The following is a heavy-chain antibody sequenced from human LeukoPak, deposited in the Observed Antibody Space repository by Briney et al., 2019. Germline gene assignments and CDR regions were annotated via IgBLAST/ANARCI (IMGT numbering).Heavy chain of an antibody. CDR3: ARDAWSGSYLGAFRAFDI. J-gene: IGHJ3*02. CDR1: GGTFSSYD. D-gene: IGHD1-26*01. V-gene: IGHV1-69*06. CDR2: IIPIFGTA. Sequence: ASVKVSCKASGGTFSSYDISWVRQAPGQGLEWMGGIIPIFGTANYAQKFQGRVTITADKSTSTAYMELSSLRSEDTAVYYCARDAWSGSYLGAFRAFDIWGQGTMVTVSS.